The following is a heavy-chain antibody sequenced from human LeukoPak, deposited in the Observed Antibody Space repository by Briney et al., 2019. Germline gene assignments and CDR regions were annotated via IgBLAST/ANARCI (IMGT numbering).Heavy chain of an antibody. D-gene: IGHD6-19*01. CDR1: GITFSDFG. CDR3: ASGRRTVAGLDY. Sequence: GGSLRLSCVAASGITFSDFGMHWVRPAPDKRLEWVAFIRHEGNDKYYADSVKGRFTISRDNSKNTLYLQMNSLRAEDTAVYYCASGRRTVAGLDYWGQGTLVTVSS. V-gene: IGHV3-30*02. J-gene: IGHJ4*02. CDR2: IRHEGNDK.